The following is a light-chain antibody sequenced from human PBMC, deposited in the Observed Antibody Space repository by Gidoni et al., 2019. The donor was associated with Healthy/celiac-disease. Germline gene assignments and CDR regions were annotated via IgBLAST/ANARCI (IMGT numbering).Light chain of an antibody. J-gene: IGKJ1*01. V-gene: IGKV3-11*01. Sequence: EIVLTPSPATLSLSPGDIDTLSCRSSQSVSSYLAWYQQKPGQAPRLIIYDASNRATGIQARFSGSGAGTDFTLTISSLEPEDVAVYYCQQRSNSWTFGQGTKVEIK. CDR2: DAS. CDR1: QSVSSY. CDR3: QQRSNSWT.